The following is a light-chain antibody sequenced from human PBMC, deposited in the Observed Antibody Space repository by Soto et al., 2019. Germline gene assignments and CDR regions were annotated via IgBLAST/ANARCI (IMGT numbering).Light chain of an antibody. V-gene: IGLV2-11*01. Sequence: QSVLTQPRSVSGSPGQSVSISCTGTISDVAGYNYVSWYQHHPGKAPKLLISDVTKRPSWVPDRFSGSKSGNTASLTISELQDEDEADYYCSSYAGNNNVVFGGGTKLTVL. CDR3: SSYAGNNNVV. CDR2: DVT. J-gene: IGLJ2*01. CDR1: ISDVAGYNY.